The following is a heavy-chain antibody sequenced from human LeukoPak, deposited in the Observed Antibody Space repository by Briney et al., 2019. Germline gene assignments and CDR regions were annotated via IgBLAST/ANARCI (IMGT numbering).Heavy chain of an antibody. CDR1: GGSISSYY. Sequence: PSETLSLTCTVSGGSISSYYWSWIRQPAGKGLEWIGRIYTSGSTNYNPSLKSRVTMSVDTSKNQFSLKLSSVTAADTAGYYCAREAPLPIVLMVYPKVYYFDYWGQGTLVTVSS. D-gene: IGHD2-8*01. V-gene: IGHV4-4*07. CDR3: AREAPLPIVLMVYPKVYYFDY. CDR2: IYTSGST. J-gene: IGHJ4*02.